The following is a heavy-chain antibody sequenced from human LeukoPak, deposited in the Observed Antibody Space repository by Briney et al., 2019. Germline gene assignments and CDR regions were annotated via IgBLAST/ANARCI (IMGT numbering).Heavy chain of an antibody. J-gene: IGHJ6*03. CDR3: ARRTGTTNYYYYMDV. D-gene: IGHD1-1*01. CDR2: ISAYNGNT. Sequence: ASVKVSCKASGYTFTSYGISWVRQAPGQGLEWMGWISAYNGNTSYAQKLQGRVTMTTDTSTSTAYMELRSLRSDDTAVYYCARRTGTTNYYYYMDVWGKGTTVTVSS. CDR1: GYTFTSYG. V-gene: IGHV1-18*01.